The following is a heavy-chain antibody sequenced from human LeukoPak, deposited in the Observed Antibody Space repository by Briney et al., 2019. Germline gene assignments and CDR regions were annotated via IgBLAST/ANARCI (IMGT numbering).Heavy chain of an antibody. Sequence: KPSETLSLTCAVYGGSFSGYHWTWIRQSPGKGLEWLGDINPSGSTYYNPSLKSRLTISVDTSKNQFSLKLRSVTAADTAVYYCARGRHDITMTVVVMTSVSYYLDVWGKGTTVTVS. CDR3: ARGRHDITMTVVVMTSVSYYLDV. CDR2: INPSGST. J-gene: IGHJ6*03. V-gene: IGHV4-34*01. CDR1: GGSFSGYH. D-gene: IGHD3-22*01.